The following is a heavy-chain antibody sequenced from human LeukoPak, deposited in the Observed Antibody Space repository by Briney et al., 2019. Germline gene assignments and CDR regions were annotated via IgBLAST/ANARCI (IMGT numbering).Heavy chain of an antibody. J-gene: IGHJ6*02. CDR2: IYYSGST. CDR3: ARHLRSMVRGVITTYYYYGMDV. V-gene: IGHV4-59*08. Sequence: SETLSLTCTVSGGSISSYYWSWIRQPPGKGLEWIGYIYYSGSTNYNPSLKSRGTISVDTSKNQFYLKLSSVTAADTAVYYCARHLRSMVRGVITTYYYYGMDVWGQGTTVTVSS. D-gene: IGHD3-10*01. CDR1: GGSISSYY.